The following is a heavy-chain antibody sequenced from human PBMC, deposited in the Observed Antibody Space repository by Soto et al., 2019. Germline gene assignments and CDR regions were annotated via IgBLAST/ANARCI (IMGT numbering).Heavy chain of an antibody. J-gene: IGHJ4*02. Sequence: ASVKVSCKASGYSFSSYGINWVRQAPGQGLEWMGWINTYNGDRNYAQKFEDRVTMTTATSTNTVYMELRSLKSDDTAIYYCARDRLRGYDSSGFYSWGQGTLVTVSS. CDR3: ARDRLRGYDSSGFYS. CDR1: GYSFSSYG. D-gene: IGHD3-22*01. CDR2: INTYNGDR. V-gene: IGHV1-18*01.